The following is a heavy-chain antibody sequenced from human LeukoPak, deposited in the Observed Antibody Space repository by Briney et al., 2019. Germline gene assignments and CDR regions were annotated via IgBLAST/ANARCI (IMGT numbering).Heavy chain of an antibody. D-gene: IGHD6-19*01. CDR1: GYTSTSYS. Sequence: ASVKVSCKAFGYTSTSYSINWVRQAPGQGLEWMGWISTYNGDTNSAQRLQDRVTMTTDTSTSIAYMELRSLRSDDTAVYYCARGEPSYSSGWLIDYWGQGTLVTVSS. CDR2: ISTYNGDT. V-gene: IGHV1-18*01. CDR3: ARGEPSYSSGWLIDY. J-gene: IGHJ4*02.